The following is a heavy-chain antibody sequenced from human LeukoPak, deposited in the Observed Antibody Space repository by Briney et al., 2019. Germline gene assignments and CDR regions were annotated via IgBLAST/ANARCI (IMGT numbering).Heavy chain of an antibody. J-gene: IGHJ4*02. V-gene: IGHV1-8*03. Sequence: ASVTVSCKASGYTFTNYHINWVRQAAGQGLEWMGWMNPNNGDSGYAQKSQGRVTITRDTSISTSYMELRSLRSDDTAVYFCARTTSCTASGYDYWGQGTLVTVSS. CDR2: MNPNNGDS. CDR1: GYTFTNYH. CDR3: ARTTSCTASGYDY. D-gene: IGHD6-25*01.